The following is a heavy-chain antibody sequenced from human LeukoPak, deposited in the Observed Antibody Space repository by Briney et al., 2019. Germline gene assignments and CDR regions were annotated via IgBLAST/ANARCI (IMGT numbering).Heavy chain of an antibody. Sequence: SETLSLTCAVYGGSFSGYYWSWIRQPPGKGLEWIGEINHSGSTNYNPSLKSRVTISVDTSKNQFSLKLSSVTAADTAVYYCARRYYWGSGAFDIGGQGQWSPSLQ. J-gene: IGHJ3*02. CDR2: INHSGST. V-gene: IGHV4-34*01. D-gene: IGHD1-20*01. CDR3: ARRYYWGSGAFDI. CDR1: GGSFSGYY.